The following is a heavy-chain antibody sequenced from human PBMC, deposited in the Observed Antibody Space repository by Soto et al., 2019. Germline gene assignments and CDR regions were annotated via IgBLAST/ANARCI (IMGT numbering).Heavy chain of an antibody. V-gene: IGHV1-8*01. CDR1: GYTFTSYD. J-gene: IGHJ4*02. Sequence: QVQLVQSGAEVKKPGASVKVSCKASGYTFTSYDINWVRQATGQGLEWMGWMNPNSGNTVYAQKFQGRVTMTRNTSISTAYMELSSLRSEYTAVYYSPRSTNDYGYRHWGQGTLVTVSS. CDR2: MNPNSGNT. CDR3: PRSTNDYGYRH. D-gene: IGHD4-17*01.